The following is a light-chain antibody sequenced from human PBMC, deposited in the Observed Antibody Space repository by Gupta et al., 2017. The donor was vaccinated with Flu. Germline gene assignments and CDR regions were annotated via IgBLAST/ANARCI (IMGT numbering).Light chain of an antibody. CDR2: KNN. CDR3: ATWDDSLSGAV. V-gene: IGLV1-47*01. Sequence: QSVLTPPHSASGATGKTVTVSCSGSTFNIGRNHVYWYQQLPGTAPKLLIYKNNQRPSGVPDRFSGSKSSTSASLAISGLRSGDEADYYCATWDDSLSGAVFGGVTKVTVL. J-gene: IGLJ2*01. CDR1: TFNIGRNH.